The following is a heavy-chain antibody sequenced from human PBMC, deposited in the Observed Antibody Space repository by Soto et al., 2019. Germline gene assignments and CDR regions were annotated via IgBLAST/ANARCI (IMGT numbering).Heavy chain of an antibody. Sequence: SETLSLTCTVSGGSISSYYWTWIRQPPGKGLEWIGYIFYSGSSHYNPSLESRVTISVDTSKNQFSLSLRSVTAADTAVYYCARGVDRQWADYWGQGTLVTVSS. J-gene: IGHJ4*02. D-gene: IGHD6-19*01. CDR2: IFYSGSS. CDR1: GGSISSYY. CDR3: ARGVDRQWADY. V-gene: IGHV4-59*01.